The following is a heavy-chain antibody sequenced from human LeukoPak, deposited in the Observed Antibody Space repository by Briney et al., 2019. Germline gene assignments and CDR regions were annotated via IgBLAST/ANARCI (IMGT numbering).Heavy chain of an antibody. J-gene: IGHJ4*02. V-gene: IGHV3-48*03. D-gene: IGHD5-24*01. CDR2: IGSSGSSI. CDR3: ASMRWLQFFH. CDR1: IFNFNTFE. Sequence: PGGSLRLSCEASIFNFNTFEMSWVRQAPGKGLEWIAYIGSSGSSIYYADLVKGRFTISRDNAKNSLYVEMESLRVEDTAVYFCASMRWLQFFHWGQGTLVTVSS.